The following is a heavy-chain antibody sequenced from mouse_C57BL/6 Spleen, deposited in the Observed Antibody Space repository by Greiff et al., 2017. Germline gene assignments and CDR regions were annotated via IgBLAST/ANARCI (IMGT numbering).Heavy chain of an antibody. V-gene: IGHV1-53*01. Sequence: VQLQQPGTELVKPGASVKLSCKASGYTFTSYWMHWVKQRPGQGLEWIGNINPSNGGTNYNEKFKSKATLTVDKSSSTAYMQLSSLTSEDSAVYYWAIYDGYYSYFDYWGQGTTLTVSS. D-gene: IGHD2-3*01. CDR3: AIYDGYYSYFDY. J-gene: IGHJ2*01. CDR2: INPSNGGT. CDR1: GYTFTSYW.